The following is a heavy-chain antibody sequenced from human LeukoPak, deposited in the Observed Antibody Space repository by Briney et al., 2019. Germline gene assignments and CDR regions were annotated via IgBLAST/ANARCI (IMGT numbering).Heavy chain of an antibody. CDR3: ASSVTYYYDSSGTLGY. Sequence: SETLSLTCAVYGGSFSGYYWSWIRQPPGKGLEWIGEINHSGSTNYNPSLKSRVTMSVDTSKNQFSLKLSSVTAADTAVYYCASSVTYYYDSSGTLGYWGQGTLVTVSS. D-gene: IGHD3-22*01. CDR1: GGSFSGYY. CDR2: INHSGST. J-gene: IGHJ4*02. V-gene: IGHV4-34*01.